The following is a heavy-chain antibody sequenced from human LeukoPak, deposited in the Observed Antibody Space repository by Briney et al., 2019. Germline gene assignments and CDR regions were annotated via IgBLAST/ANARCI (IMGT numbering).Heavy chain of an antibody. V-gene: IGHV4-30-2*01. J-gene: IGHJ4*02. CDR3: ARHQNRHSSVDY. D-gene: IGHD6-19*01. CDR2: IYHSGST. CDR1: GGSISSGGYS. Sequence: SQTLSLTCAVSGGSISSGGYSWSWIRQPPGKGLEWIGYIYHSGSTYYNPSLKSRVTISVDRSKNQFSLKLSSVTAADTAVYYCARHQNRHSSVDYWGQGTLVTVSS.